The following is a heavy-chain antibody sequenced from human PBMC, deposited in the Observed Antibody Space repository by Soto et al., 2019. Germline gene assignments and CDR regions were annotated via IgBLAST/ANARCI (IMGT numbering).Heavy chain of an antibody. J-gene: IGHJ4*02. D-gene: IGHD2-15*01. Sequence: SETLSLTCTVSGGSISSSSYYWGWIRQPPGKGLEWIGSIYYSGSTYYNTSLKSRVTISVDTSKDQFSLKLSSVTAADTAVYYCARLRIRVYFDYWGQGTLVTVSS. CDR2: IYYSGST. CDR3: ARLRIRVYFDY. V-gene: IGHV4-39*01. CDR1: GGSISSSSYY.